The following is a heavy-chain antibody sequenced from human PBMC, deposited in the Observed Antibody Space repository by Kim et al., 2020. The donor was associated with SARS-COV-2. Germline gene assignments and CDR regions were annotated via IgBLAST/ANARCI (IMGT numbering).Heavy chain of an antibody. Sequence: LSLTCAASGFRFSNNWMYWVRQAPGKGLVWVSRIDNDGSITNYADSVKGRFIISRDNGKNTLYLQMKSLRAEDTAVYYCAKVGYDWSIDYWGQGTLVTVSS. CDR1: GFRFSNNW. CDR3: AKVGYDWSIDY. CDR2: IDNDGSIT. D-gene: IGHD3-9*01. V-gene: IGHV3-74*01. J-gene: IGHJ4*02.